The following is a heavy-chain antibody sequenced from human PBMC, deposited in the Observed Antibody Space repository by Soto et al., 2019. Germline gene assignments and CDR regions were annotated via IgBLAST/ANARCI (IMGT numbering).Heavy chain of an antibody. CDR1: GFIFRDYG. Sequence: QVQLVDSGGGVVQPGRSLRLSCAASGFIFRDYGMHWVRQPPGKGLEWVATIKYDGSQQYYADSVKGRFTISRDNSKNTLFLQMSSLTTDDTAVYYCERDASWQLLRSYFDSWGQGTLVTVSS. CDR3: ERDASWQLLRSYFDS. CDR2: IKYDGSQQ. D-gene: IGHD1-26*01. V-gene: IGHV3-33*01. J-gene: IGHJ4*02.